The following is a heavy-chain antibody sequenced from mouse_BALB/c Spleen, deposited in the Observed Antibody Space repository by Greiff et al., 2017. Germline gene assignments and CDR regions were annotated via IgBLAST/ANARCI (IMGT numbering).Heavy chain of an antibody. CDR2: INPSSGYT. CDR3: ARLSEKEGFAY. D-gene: IGHD3-3*01. J-gene: IGHJ3*01. CDR1: GYTFTSYT. V-gene: IGHV1-4*01. Sequence: VQLQQSGAELARPGASVKMSCKASGYTFTSYTMHWVKQRPGQGLEWIGYINPSSGYTNYNQKIKDKATLTADKSSSTAYMQLSSLTSEDSAVYDCARLSEKEGFAYWGQGTLVTVSA.